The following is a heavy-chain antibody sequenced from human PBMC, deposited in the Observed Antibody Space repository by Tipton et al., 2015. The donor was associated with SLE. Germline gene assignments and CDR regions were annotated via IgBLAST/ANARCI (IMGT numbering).Heavy chain of an antibody. Sequence: QSGPEVKKPGASVRVSCKASGYTFTSYDINWVRQAAGQGLEWMGWMNPNSDNTGYAQKFQDRLTMTRDTSISTAYMELSSLTSADTAVYFCARETTRTRDGLDVWGQGTTIIVSS. CDR3: ARETTRTRDGLDV. D-gene: IGHD1-1*01. CDR2: MNPNSDNT. J-gene: IGHJ6*02. V-gene: IGHV1-8*01. CDR1: GYTFTSYD.